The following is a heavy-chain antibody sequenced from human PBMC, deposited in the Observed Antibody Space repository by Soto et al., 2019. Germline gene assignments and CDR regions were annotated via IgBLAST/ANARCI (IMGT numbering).Heavy chain of an antibody. Sequence: GESLKISCAASGFTVSSNYMSWVRQAPGKGLEWVSVIYSGGSTYYADSVKGRFTISRDNSKNTLYLQMNSLRAEDTAVYYCASSGYSSGWLPYYFDYWGQGTLVTVSS. J-gene: IGHJ4*02. CDR1: GFTVSSNY. CDR2: IYSGGST. V-gene: IGHV3-53*01. D-gene: IGHD6-19*01. CDR3: ASSGYSSGWLPYYFDY.